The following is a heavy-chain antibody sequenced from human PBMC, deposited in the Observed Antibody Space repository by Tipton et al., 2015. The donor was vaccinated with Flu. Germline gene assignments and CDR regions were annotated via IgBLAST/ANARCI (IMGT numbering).Heavy chain of an antibody. J-gene: IGHJ4*02. CDR3: ATTTYYYGSGSHDY. CDR2: VYHGGTT. D-gene: IGHD3-10*01. CDR1: GYSISSRYY. V-gene: IGHV4-38-2*02. Sequence: TLSLTCTVSGYSISSRYYWGWIRQPPGKGLEWIGCVYHGGTTYYNPSLKSRVAISLDTFQNQFSLKLTSVTAADTAVYYCATTTYYYGSGSHDYWGQGTLVTVSS.